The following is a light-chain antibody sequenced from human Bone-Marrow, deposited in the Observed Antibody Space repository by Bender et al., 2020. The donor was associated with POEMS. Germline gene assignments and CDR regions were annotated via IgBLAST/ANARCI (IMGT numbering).Light chain of an antibody. CDR3: CSYARSRTWV. Sequence: QSVLTQPPSASGTPGQRVTISCSGGSSNIGAHAVNWYQHLPGTAPKLLIYSSHRRPSEVPDRFSGSKSANTASLTISGLQSEDEADYHCCSYARSRTWVCGGGTKVTVL. V-gene: IGLV1-44*01. CDR2: SSH. CDR1: SSNIGAHA. J-gene: IGLJ3*02.